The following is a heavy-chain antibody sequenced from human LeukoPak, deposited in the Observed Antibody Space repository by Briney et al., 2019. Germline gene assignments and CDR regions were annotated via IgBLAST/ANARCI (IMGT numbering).Heavy chain of an antibody. J-gene: IGHJ6*04. V-gene: IGHV3-30*18. Sequence: PGGSLRLSCAASGFTFSSYWMSWVRQAPGKGLEGVAVISYDGSNKYYADSVKGRFTISRDNSKNTLYLQMNSLRAEDTAVYYCAKDGAWFGELYKRYYGMDVWGKGTTVTVSS. CDR2: ISYDGSNK. CDR3: AKDGAWFGELYKRYYGMDV. CDR1: GFTFSSYW. D-gene: IGHD3-10*01.